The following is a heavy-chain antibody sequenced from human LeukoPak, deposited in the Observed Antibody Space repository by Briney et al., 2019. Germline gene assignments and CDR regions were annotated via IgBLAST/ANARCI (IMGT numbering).Heavy chain of an antibody. D-gene: IGHD6-13*01. Sequence: PGGSLRLSCAASGFTFSSYAMHWVRQAPGKGLEYVSAISSNGGSTYYANSVKGRFTISRDNSKNTLYLQMGSPRAEDTAVYYCAKERGSSWYSIDYWGQGTLVTVSS. CDR1: GFTFSSYA. J-gene: IGHJ4*02. CDR3: AKERGSSWYSIDY. V-gene: IGHV3-64*01. CDR2: ISSNGGST.